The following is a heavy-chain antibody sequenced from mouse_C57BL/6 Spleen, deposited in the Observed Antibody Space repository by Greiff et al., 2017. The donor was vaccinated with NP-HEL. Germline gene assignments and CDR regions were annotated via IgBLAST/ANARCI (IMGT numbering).Heavy chain of an antibody. CDR3: AREDTSSGSATPFAY. D-gene: IGHD3-2*02. CDR1: GYTFTSYW. J-gene: IGHJ3*01. CDR2: IDPSDSET. Sequence: QVQLQQPGAELVRPGSSVKLSCKASGYTFTSYWMHWVKQRPIQGLEWIGNIDPSDSETHYNQKFKDKATLTVDKSSSTAYMQLSSLTSEDSAVYYCAREDTSSGSATPFAYWGQGTLVTVSA. V-gene: IGHV1-52*01.